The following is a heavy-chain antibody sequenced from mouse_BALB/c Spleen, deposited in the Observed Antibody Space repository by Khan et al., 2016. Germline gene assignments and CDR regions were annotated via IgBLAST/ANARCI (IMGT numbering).Heavy chain of an antibody. Sequence: VQLQQSGPELVKPGASVKISCKASGYTFTDYNMHWVKQSHGKSLEWIGNIFPYNGGAGYNQKFKNKATLTVGNSSSTAYMELRTLTSADSAVYYGAREGNSGYYYAMDYWGQGTSVTVSS. CDR1: GYTFTDYN. CDR3: AREGNSGYYYAMDY. D-gene: IGHD2-1*01. CDR2: IFPYNGGA. J-gene: IGHJ4*01. V-gene: IGHV1S29*02.